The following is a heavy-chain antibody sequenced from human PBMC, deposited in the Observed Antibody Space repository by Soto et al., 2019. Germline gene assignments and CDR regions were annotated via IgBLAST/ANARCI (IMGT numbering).Heavy chain of an antibody. D-gene: IGHD3-22*01. V-gene: IGHV4-61*01. Sequence: LXLPCTVSAGSVSSGSYYWSWIRQPPGKGLEWIGYIYYSGSTNYNPSLKSRVTISVDTSKNQFSLKLSSVTAADTAVYYCARGRYYYDSSGYRTPPLWAYWGQGTLVIVSS. J-gene: IGHJ4*02. CDR3: ARGRYYYDSSGYRTPPLWAY. CDR1: AGSVSSGSYY. CDR2: IYYSGST.